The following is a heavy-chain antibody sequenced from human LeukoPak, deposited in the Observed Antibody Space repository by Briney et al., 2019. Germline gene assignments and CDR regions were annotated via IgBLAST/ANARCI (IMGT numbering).Heavy chain of an antibody. J-gene: IGHJ6*03. CDR3: ARPPRPFYYYYMAI. V-gene: IGHV1-46*03. Sequence: ASVKVSCKTSGYTFSRYYMNWGRQAPGQGVEWVGIIDPSGSTTSYAPKFQGRLTMTRDTSTSTDYMELTGLTSEDTAVYYCARPPRPFYYYYMAIWGTGTTVTVSS. CDR1: GYTFSRYY. CDR2: IDPSGSTT.